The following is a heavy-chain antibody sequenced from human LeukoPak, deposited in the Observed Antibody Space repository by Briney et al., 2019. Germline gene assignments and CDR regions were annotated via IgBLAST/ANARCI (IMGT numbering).Heavy chain of an antibody. CDR1: GGSISSTSYY. Sequence: TTSETLSLTCTVSGGSISSTSYYWGWIRQPPGKGLEWIGNIYYSGSTYYNPSLKSRVTISVDTSKNQFSLKLSSVTAADTAVYYCARVGYCSGGSCYSHYFDYWGRGTLVTVSS. J-gene: IGHJ4*02. CDR3: ARVGYCSGGSCYSHYFDY. CDR2: IYYSGST. D-gene: IGHD2-15*01. V-gene: IGHV4-39*07.